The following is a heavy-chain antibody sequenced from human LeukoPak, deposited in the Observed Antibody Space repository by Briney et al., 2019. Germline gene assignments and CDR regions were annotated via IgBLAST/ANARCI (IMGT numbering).Heavy chain of an antibody. Sequence: SEILSLTCTVSGGSISSYYWSWIRQPAGKGLEWIGRIYTSGSTNYNPSLKSRVTMSVDTSKNQFSLKLSSVTAADTAVYYCARDFQTYYYYYMDVWGKGTTVTVSS. CDR3: ARDFQTYYYYYMDV. V-gene: IGHV4-4*07. CDR1: GGSISSYY. J-gene: IGHJ6*03. CDR2: IYTSGST.